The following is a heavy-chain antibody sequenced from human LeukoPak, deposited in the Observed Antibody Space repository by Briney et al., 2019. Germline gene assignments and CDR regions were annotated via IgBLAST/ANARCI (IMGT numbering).Heavy chain of an antibody. CDR1: GYSLTNYW. D-gene: IGHD1-26*01. Sequence: GDSLKISWKGSGYSLTNYWVGWVRQAPGKGPEWNGMIHTNTGNPTYAQGFTGRFVFSLDTSVSTAYLQINSLKAEDTAVNYCARGYRDAEYLQHWGPGTLCTVSS. CDR3: ARGYRDAEYLQH. J-gene: IGHJ1*01. CDR2: IHTNTGNP. V-gene: IGHV7-4-1*02.